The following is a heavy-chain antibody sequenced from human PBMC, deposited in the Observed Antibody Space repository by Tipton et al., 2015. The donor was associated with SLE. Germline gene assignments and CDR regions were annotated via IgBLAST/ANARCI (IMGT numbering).Heavy chain of an antibody. V-gene: IGHV4-61*02. CDR1: GGPISSGNYY. CDR2: IYTSGNT. J-gene: IGHJ1*01. D-gene: IGHD3-3*01. CDR3: ARARHGGAEYFEH. Sequence: TLSLTCTVSGGPISSGNYYWSWIRQPAGKGLEWIGRIYTSGNTDYNPSLKSRVTMSVDTSENQLSLKLTFVTAADTAVYYCARARHGGAEYFEHWGQGTLVTVSS.